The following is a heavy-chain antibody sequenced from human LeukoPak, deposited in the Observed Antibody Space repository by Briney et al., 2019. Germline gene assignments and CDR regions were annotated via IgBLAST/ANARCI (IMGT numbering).Heavy chain of an antibody. Sequence: PSETLSLTCYVSGSSIRSGGYYWLWIRQPPGRELEWIGSIYYSGDTYYNPSVESRVTLSLDTSKNQFSLELTAVTAADTAVYYCARDGVRPWGQGTLVTVSS. CDR2: IYYSGDT. J-gene: IGHJ5*02. V-gene: IGHV4-39*07. CDR1: GSSIRSGGYY. D-gene: IGHD2-8*01. CDR3: ARDGVRP.